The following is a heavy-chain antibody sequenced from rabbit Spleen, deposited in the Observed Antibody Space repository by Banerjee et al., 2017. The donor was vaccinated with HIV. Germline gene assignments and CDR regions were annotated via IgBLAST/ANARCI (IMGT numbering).Heavy chain of an antibody. J-gene: IGHJ6*01. V-gene: IGHV1S40*01. CDR1: GVSFSFSSY. D-gene: IGHD1-1*01. CDR2: IDIGSSGFT. CDR3: GRDTSSSFSSYGMDL. Sequence: QSLEESGGDLVKPGASLTLTCTASGVSFSFSSYMCWVRQAPGKGLEWIACIDIGSSGFTYFATWAKGRFTISTTSSTTVTLQVTRLTAADTATYFCGRDTSSSFSSYGMDLWGPGTLVTVS.